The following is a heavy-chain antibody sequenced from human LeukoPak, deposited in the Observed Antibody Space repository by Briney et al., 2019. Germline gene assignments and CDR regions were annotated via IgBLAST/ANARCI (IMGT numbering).Heavy chain of an antibody. Sequence: PGGSLRLSCAASGFTFSSYAMSWVRQAPGKGLEWVSGISGGDVSAYYADSVKGRFTISRDNSKNTLFLQMNSLRAEDTAVYFCAKDSSVPYGITNWGQGTLVTVS. CDR2: ISGGDVSA. CDR3: AKDSSVPYGITN. V-gene: IGHV3-23*01. D-gene: IGHD4-17*01. CDR1: GFTFSSYA. J-gene: IGHJ4*02.